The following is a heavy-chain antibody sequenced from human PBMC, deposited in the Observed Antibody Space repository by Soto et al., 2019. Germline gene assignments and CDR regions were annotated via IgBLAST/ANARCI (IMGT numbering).Heavy chain of an antibody. CDR1: GGSISSGDYY. D-gene: IGHD2-2*02. CDR3: ARERGYCSSTSCYTKLRYNWLDP. J-gene: IGHJ5*02. CDR2: IYYSGST. V-gene: IGHV4-30-4*01. Sequence: SETLSLTCTVSGGSISSGDYYWSWIRQPPGKGLEWIGYIYYSGSTYYNPSLKSRVTISVDTSKNQFSLKLSSVTAADTAVYYCARERGYCSSTSCYTKLRYNWLDPWGQGTLVTVSS.